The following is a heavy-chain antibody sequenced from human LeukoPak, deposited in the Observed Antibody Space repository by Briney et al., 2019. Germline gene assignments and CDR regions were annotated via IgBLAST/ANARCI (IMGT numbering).Heavy chain of an antibody. CDR3: TRGRAYYDSTGYYY. J-gene: IGHJ4*02. V-gene: IGHV4-59*01. CDR1: GGSMTNYY. CDR2: TYYSGNT. Sequence: SETLSLTCTVSGGSMTNYYWTWIRQSPGKGLEWIGHTYYSGNTNYNPSIKSRVTISIDTSKNQFSLKLSSVTAADTAVYYCTRGRAYYDSTGYYYWGRGILVTVSS. D-gene: IGHD3-22*01.